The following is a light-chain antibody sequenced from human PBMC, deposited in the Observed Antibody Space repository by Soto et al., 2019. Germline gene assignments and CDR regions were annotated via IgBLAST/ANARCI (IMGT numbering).Light chain of an antibody. CDR3: QQYNNWPWT. Sequence: EIVMTQSPVTLSVSPGGRATLSCRASQSISDTLAWYQQKPGQAPRLLIHGASTRAPGFPARFSGSWSGTDFTLTISSLQSEDFAVYYCQQYNNWPWTFGQGTKVEIK. V-gene: IGKV3-15*01. CDR1: QSISDT. J-gene: IGKJ1*01. CDR2: GAS.